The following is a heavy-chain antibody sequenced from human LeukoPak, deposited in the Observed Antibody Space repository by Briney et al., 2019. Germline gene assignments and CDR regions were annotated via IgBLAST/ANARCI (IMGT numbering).Heavy chain of an antibody. J-gene: IGHJ4*02. D-gene: IGHD5-18*01. CDR3: AEAGGYNYGYHFDY. V-gene: IGHV3-23*01. Sequence: PGGSLRLSCAASGFTFSSYAMNWVRQAPGKGLEWVSVMSISGGRTYYADSVKGRFTISRDNSKNTLYLQMNSLRAEDTAVYYCAEAGGYNYGYHFDYWGQGTLVTVSS. CDR1: GFTFSSYA. CDR2: MSISGGRT.